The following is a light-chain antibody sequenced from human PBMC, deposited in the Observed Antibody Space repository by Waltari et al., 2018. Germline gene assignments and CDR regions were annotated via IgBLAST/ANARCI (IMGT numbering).Light chain of an antibody. CDR1: QSVSSR. J-gene: IGKJ2*01. CDR3: QQYDNWPPYT. CDR2: DTS. Sequence: EIVMTQSPATLSVSPGERATLSCRASQSVSSRLAWYQQKPGQAPRLLIYDTSRRATGIPARFTGSGSGTEYTLTIGSLQSEDFAIYYCQQYDNWPPYTFGQGTKLE. V-gene: IGKV3-15*01.